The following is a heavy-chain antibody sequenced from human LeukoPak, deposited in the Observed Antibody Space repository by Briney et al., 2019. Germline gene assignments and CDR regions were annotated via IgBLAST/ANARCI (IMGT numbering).Heavy chain of an antibody. J-gene: IGHJ5*02. V-gene: IGHV1-69*01. CDR3: ARDGYKVLSANWFDP. CDR1: GGTFSSYA. D-gene: IGHD5-24*01. Sequence: GASVKVSCKAFGGTFSSYAISWVRQAPGQGLEWMGGIIPIFGTANYAQKFQGRVTITADESTSTAYMELSSLRSEDTAVYYCARDGYKVLSANWFDPWGQGTLVTVSS. CDR2: IIPIFGTA.